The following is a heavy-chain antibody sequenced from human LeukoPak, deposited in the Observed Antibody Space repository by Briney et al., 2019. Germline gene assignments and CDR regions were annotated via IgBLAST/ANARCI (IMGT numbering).Heavy chain of an antibody. CDR1: GFTSSSYS. V-gene: IGHV3-21*01. CDR3: ASSSWYQGDY. Sequence: GGPLRLSCAASGFTSSSYSMNWVRQAPGKGLEWVSSISSSSSYIYYADSVKGRFTISRDNAKNSLYLQMNSLRAEDTAVYYCASSSWYQGDYWGQGTLVTVSS. J-gene: IGHJ4*02. D-gene: IGHD6-13*01. CDR2: ISSSSSYI.